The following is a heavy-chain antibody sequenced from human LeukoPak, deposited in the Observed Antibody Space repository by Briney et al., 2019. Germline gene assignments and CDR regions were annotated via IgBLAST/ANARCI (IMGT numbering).Heavy chain of an antibody. CDR1: GGSISSGSYY. CDR3: ARSLSRYDFWSGYRTGMDV. J-gene: IGHJ6*02. D-gene: IGHD3-3*01. Sequence: SETLSLTCPVSGGSISSGSYYWSWIRQPAGKGLEWIGRIYTSGSTNYNPSLKSRVTISVDTSKNQFSLKLSSVTAADTAVYYCARSLSRYDFWSGYRTGMDVWGQGTTVTVSS. V-gene: IGHV4-61*02. CDR2: IYTSGST.